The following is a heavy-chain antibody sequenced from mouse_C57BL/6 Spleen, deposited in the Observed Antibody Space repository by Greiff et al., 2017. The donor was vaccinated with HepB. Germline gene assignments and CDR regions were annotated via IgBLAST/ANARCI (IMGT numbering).Heavy chain of an antibody. CDR2: IDPSDSYT. CDR3: ARGDYFDY. Sequence: QVQLQQPGTELVKPGASVKLSCKASGYTFTSYWMHWVKQRPGQGLEWIGEIDPSDSYTNYNQKFKGKSTLTVDKSSSTAYMQLSSLTSEDSAVYYCARGDYFDYWGQGTTLTVSS. CDR1: GYTFTSYW. V-gene: IGHV1-69*01. J-gene: IGHJ2*01.